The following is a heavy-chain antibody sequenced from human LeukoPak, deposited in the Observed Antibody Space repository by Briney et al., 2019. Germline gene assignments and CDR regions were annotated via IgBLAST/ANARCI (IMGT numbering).Heavy chain of an antibody. V-gene: IGHV3-30*02. CDR1: GFTFSSYG. D-gene: IGHD3-3*01. Sequence: PGGSLRLSCAASGFTFSSYGMHWVRQAPGKGLEWVAFIRYDGSNKYYADSVKGRFTISRDNSKNTLYLQMNSLRAEDTAVYYCAKEEHVLRFLEWSKSSLDYWGQGTLVTVSS. J-gene: IGHJ4*02. CDR3: AKEEHVLRFLEWSKSSLDY. CDR2: IRYDGSNK.